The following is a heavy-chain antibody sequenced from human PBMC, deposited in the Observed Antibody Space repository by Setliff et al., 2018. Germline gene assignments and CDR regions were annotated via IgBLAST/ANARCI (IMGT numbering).Heavy chain of an antibody. CDR1: GYSFTVFG. D-gene: IGHD2-15*01. V-gene: IGHV1-69*05. CDR3: ARSPALLGIVYLDP. J-gene: IGHJ5*02. Sequence: SVKVSCKTSGYSFTVFGINWVRQAPGQGLEWMGGIIPFFRTANYAQKFQDRVTITTDESTSTAYMELNSLTSEDTAVYYCARSPALLGIVYLDPWGQGTRVTVS. CDR2: IIPFFRTA.